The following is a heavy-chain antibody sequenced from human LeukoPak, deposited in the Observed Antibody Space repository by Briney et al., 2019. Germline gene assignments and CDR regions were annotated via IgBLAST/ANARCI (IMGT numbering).Heavy chain of an antibody. V-gene: IGHV4-38-2*02. Sequence: SETLSLTCTVSGYSISSGYYWGWIRPPPGKGLEWIGSIYHSGSTYYNPSLKSRVTISVDTSKNQFSLKLSSVTAADTAVYYCARVTGYRIEDYFDYWAREPWSPSPQ. CDR1: GYSISSGYY. D-gene: IGHD6-13*01. CDR3: ARVTGYRIEDYFDY. J-gene: IGHJ4*02. CDR2: IYHSGST.